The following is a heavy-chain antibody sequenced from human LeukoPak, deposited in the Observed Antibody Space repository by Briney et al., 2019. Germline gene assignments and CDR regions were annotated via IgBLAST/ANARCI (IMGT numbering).Heavy chain of an antibody. CDR1: GFTFSDDS. V-gene: IGHV3-21*06. Sequence: ARPLRLSCAPAGFTFSDDSVSWVRQAPAKGLEGVASISTVSTYTFYGDSVKGRFTISRDNAKNSLYLQMSYLTAEDTAVYYCARDGSGLYLYYYMDVWGKGTTVTVSS. J-gene: IGHJ6*03. D-gene: IGHD6-25*01. CDR2: ISTVSTYT. CDR3: ARDGSGLYLYYYMDV.